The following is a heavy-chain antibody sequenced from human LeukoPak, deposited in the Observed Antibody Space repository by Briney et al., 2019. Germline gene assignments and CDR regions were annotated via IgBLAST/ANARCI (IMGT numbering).Heavy chain of an antibody. CDR1: GYTFTGYY. CDR2: INPYSGGT. Sequence: GASVKVSCKASGYTFTGYYIHWVRQAPGKGLEWMGWINPYSGGTNYAQKFQDRVTMTRDTSISTLYMELTRLRSDDTAVYYCARDLAFGEMVTNRGAFDIWGQGTMVTVSS. J-gene: IGHJ3*02. V-gene: IGHV1-2*02. D-gene: IGHD5-24*01. CDR3: ARDLAFGEMVTNRGAFDI.